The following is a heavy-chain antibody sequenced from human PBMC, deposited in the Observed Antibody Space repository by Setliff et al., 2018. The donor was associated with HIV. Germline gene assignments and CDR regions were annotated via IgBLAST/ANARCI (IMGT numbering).Heavy chain of an antibody. D-gene: IGHD6-19*01. CDR2: IYTSGST. V-gene: IGHV4-59*10. CDR3: EVAGQ. Sequence: SETLSLTCALYGGSFSDYYWSWIRQPPGMGLEWIGRIYTSGSTNYNPSLKSRVTISVDTSKNQFSLKLRSVTAADTAVYYCEVAGQWGQGTLVTVSS. J-gene: IGHJ4*02. CDR1: GGSFSDYY.